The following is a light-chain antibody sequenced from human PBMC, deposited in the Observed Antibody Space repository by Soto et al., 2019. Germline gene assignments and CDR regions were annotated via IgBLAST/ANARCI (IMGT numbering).Light chain of an antibody. Sequence: IEVTQSPCSPSAYVVDRVTITCRASQTVGTFLNWYQQRPGRAPNLLIYAASNLPTGVPSRFSGSGSGTDFTLTINSLQPEDFGTYYCQQSYSIRSWTFGQGTKVDI. CDR3: QQSYSIRSWT. CDR1: QTVGTF. J-gene: IGKJ1*01. V-gene: IGKV1-39*01. CDR2: AAS.